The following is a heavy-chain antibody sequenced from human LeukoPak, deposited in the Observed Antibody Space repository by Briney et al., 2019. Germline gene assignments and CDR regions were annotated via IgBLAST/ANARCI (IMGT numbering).Heavy chain of an antibody. CDR1: GITFSRKS. J-gene: IGHJ4*02. CDR2: IYSGGST. Sequence: GGSLRLSCAASGITFSRKSMNWVRQAPGKGLEWVSVIYSGGSTYYADSVKGRFTISRHNSKNTLYLQMNSLRAEDTAVYYCARLSDDYLWGQGTLVTVSS. V-gene: IGHV3-53*04. CDR3: ARLSDDYL. D-gene: IGHD4/OR15-4a*01.